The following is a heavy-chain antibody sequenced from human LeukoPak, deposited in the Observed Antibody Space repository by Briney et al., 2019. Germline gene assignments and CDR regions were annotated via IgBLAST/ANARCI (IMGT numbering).Heavy chain of an antibody. J-gene: IGHJ4*02. CDR3: ARDPSGLRIDY. D-gene: IGHD4-17*01. CDR2: IKQDGSEK. Sequence: GGSLRLPCAASVFTFSSYWMRWVRQAPAKGLEWVANIKQDGSEKYYVDSVKGRFTISRDNAKNSLYLQMNSLRAEDTAVYYCARDPSGLRIDYWGQGTLVTVSS. V-gene: IGHV3-7*01. CDR1: VFTFSSYW.